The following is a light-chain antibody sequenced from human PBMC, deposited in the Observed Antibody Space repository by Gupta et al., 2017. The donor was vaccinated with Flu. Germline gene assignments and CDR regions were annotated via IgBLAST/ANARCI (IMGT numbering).Light chain of an antibody. Sequence: SYELTQPPSVSLSPGQTASITCSGDKLGDKYAYWYQQKPGQSPVMVIYQDTKRPSGIPERFSGSNSGNTATLTISGTQAMDEADYYCQASDSSTGVVFGGGTKLTVL. V-gene: IGLV3-1*01. CDR1: KLGDKY. CDR3: QASDSSTGVV. CDR2: QDT. J-gene: IGLJ3*02.